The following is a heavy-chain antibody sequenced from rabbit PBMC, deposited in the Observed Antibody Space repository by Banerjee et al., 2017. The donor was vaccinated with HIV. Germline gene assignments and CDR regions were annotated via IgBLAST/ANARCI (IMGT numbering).Heavy chain of an antibody. CDR1: GFSFSSNYW. CDR3: ARGYGVPNDWNYGMDL. CDR2: IDVGSSGST. Sequence: QSLEESGGDLVKPGASLTLTCTASGFSFSSNYWICWVRQAPGKGLEWIACIDVGSSGSTYYASWAKGRFTISKTSSTTVTLQMTSLTAADTATYFCARGYGVPNDWNYGMDLWGPGTLVTVS. J-gene: IGHJ6*01. D-gene: IGHD6-1*01. V-gene: IGHV1S40*01.